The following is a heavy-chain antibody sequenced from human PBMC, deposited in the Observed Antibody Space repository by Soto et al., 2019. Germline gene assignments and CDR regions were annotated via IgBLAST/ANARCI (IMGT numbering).Heavy chain of an antibody. Sequence: QVQLVQSGAEVKKPGASVKVSCKASGYTFTSYGSSWVRQAPGQGLEWMGWISAYNGNTTYAQKLQGRVTMTTDTSTSTAYMELRSLRSDDTAVYYCARITMVRGVIITWDYWGQGTLVNVSS. D-gene: IGHD3-10*01. CDR2: ISAYNGNT. CDR3: ARITMVRGVIITWDY. J-gene: IGHJ4*02. V-gene: IGHV1-18*01. CDR1: GYTFTSYG.